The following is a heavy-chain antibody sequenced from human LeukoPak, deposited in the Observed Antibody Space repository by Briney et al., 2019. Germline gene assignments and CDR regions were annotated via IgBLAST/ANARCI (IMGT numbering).Heavy chain of an antibody. CDR2: IYYSGST. D-gene: IGHD3-10*01. V-gene: IGHV4-59*08. CDR1: GGSISSYY. J-gene: IGHJ5*02. CDR3: ARHPSGSYPWFDP. Sequence: KPSETLSLTCTVSGGSISSYYWSWIRQPPGKGLEWIGYIYYSGSTNYNPSLKSRVTISVDTSKNQFSLKLSSVTAADTAVYYCARHPSGSYPWFDPWGQGTLVTVSS.